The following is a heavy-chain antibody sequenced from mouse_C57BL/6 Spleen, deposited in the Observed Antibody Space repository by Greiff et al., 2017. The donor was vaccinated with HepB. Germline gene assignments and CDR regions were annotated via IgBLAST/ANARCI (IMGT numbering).Heavy chain of an antibody. CDR1: GYTFTSYW. Sequence: QVQLQQSGAELVKPGASVKMSCKASGYTFTSYWITWVKQRPGQGLEWIGDIYPGSGSTNYNEKFKSKATLTVDTSSSTAYMQLSSLTSEDSAVYYCAIEEKIYYGNFYYFDYWGQGTTLTVSS. CDR3: AIEEKIYYGNFYYFDY. CDR2: IYPGSGST. V-gene: IGHV1-55*01. J-gene: IGHJ2*01. D-gene: IGHD2-1*01.